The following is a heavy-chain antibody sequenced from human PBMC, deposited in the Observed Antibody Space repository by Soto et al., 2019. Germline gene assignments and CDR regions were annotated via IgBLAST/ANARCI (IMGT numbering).Heavy chain of an antibody. CDR1: GFTFSSYS. Sequence: SLRLSCAASGFTFSSYSMNWVRQAPGKGLEWVSYISSSSSTIYYADSVKGRFTISRDNAKNSLYLQMNSLRDEDTAVYYCARDHAVTTIYYYYGMDVWGQGTTVTVSS. J-gene: IGHJ6*02. CDR2: ISSSSSTI. CDR3: ARDHAVTTIYYYYGMDV. D-gene: IGHD4-4*01. V-gene: IGHV3-48*02.